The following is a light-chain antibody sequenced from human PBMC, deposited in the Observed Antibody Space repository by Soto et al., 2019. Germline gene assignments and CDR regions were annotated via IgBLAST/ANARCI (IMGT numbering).Light chain of an antibody. Sequence: QSVLTQPRSVSGSPGQSVTISCTGTSSDVGGYNYVSWYQQHPGKAPKLMISDVSKRPPGVPDRFSGSKSGNTASLTISGLQAYYEADYYCCSYAGSYTFVFGTGTQLTVL. V-gene: IGLV2-11*01. J-gene: IGLJ1*01. CDR2: DVS. CDR3: CSYAGSYTFV. CDR1: SSDVGGYNY.